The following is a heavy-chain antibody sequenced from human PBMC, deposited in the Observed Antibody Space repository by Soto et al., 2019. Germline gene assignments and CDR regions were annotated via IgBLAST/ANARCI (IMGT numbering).Heavy chain of an antibody. CDR2: VSGSGGST. CDR1: GFTFSSYA. CDR3: ARRSSGWYFDY. V-gene: IGHV3-23*01. J-gene: IGHJ4*02. Sequence: EVQLLESGGGLVQPGGSLRLSCAASGFTFSSYAMNWVRQAPGQGLEWVSVVSGSGGSTYYADSVKGRFTISRDNSKNTLYLQMNSLRAEDPAVYYCARRSSGWYFDYWGQGTLVTVSS. D-gene: IGHD6-19*01.